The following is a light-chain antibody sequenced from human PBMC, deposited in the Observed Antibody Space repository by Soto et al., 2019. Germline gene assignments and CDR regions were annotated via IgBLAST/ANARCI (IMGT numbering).Light chain of an antibody. V-gene: IGLV1-40*01. CDR1: SSNIGAGYG. CDR2: TNN. Sequence: QSVLTQPPSVSGAPGQRVTISCTGSSSNIGAGYGVHWYQQLPGTAPKLLIYTNNNRPSGVPDRFSGSKSGTSASLAISGLQSEDEADYYCAAWDDSLNGVVFGGGTKLTVL. J-gene: IGLJ2*01. CDR3: AAWDDSLNGVV.